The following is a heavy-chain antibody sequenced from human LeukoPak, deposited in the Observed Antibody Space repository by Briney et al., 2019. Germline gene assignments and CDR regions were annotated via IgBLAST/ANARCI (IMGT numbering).Heavy chain of an antibody. J-gene: IGHJ3*01. CDR3: ARLQPRDDASDV. Sequence: GESLKISCQGSGYNFGNYWIGWVRQMPGKGLEWMGIINPGDSGTSYGPSFQGQVAITLDKSIKTAYVQWSSLKASDTAMYYCARLQPRDDASDVWGQGTMVTVSS. V-gene: IGHV5-51*01. CDR2: INPGDSGT. D-gene: IGHD2-2*01. CDR1: GYNFGNYW.